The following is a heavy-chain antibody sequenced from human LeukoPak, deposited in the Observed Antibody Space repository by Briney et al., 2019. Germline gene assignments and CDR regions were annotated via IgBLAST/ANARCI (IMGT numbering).Heavy chain of an antibody. CDR3: ARWASSGWSDYYYYYGMDV. Sequence: PGGSLRLSCAASGFTFSSYWMSWVRQAPGKGLEWVANIKQDGSEKYYVDSVKGRFTISRDNAKNSLYLQMNSLRAEDTAVYYCARWASSGWSDYYYYYGMDVWGQGTTVTVSS. CDR1: GFTFSSYW. J-gene: IGHJ6*02. D-gene: IGHD6-19*01. CDR2: IKQDGSEK. V-gene: IGHV3-7*01.